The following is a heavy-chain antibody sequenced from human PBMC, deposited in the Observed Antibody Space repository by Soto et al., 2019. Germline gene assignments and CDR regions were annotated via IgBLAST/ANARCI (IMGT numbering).Heavy chain of an antibody. V-gene: IGHV3-74*01. J-gene: IGHJ4*02. CDR1: GFTFSSSW. D-gene: IGHD1-26*01. CDR3: ARAGLLASGDY. Sequence: PVGSLRLSCAASGFTFSSSWMYWFRQAPGKGLVWVSGISVDGGSTTHADSVKGRFTISRDNAKNTLYLQMNSPRVEDTAVYYCARAGLLASGDYWGQGTLVTVSS. CDR2: ISVDGGST.